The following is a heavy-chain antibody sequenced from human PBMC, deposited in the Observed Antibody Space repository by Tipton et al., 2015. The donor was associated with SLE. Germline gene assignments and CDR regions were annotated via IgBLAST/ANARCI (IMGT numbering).Heavy chain of an antibody. V-gene: IGHV4-39*07. Sequence: TLSLICAVSGGSISSSSYYWGWIRQPPGKGLEWIGEINHSGSTNYNPSLKSRVTISVDTSKNQFSLKLSSVTAADTALYYCARGGRAPLRSSWSNAFDIWGQGTMVTVSS. J-gene: IGHJ3*02. CDR1: GGSISSSSYY. CDR3: ARGGRAPLRSSWSNAFDI. D-gene: IGHD6-13*01. CDR2: INHSGST.